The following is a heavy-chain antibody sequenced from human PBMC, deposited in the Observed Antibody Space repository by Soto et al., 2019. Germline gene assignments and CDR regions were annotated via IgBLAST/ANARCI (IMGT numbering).Heavy chain of an antibody. CDR1: GGSFSAYY. Sequence: QVLLQQWGAGLLKPSETLSLTCAVYGGSFSAYYWCWIRQPPGKGLEWIGEINHSGSTNYNPSLKSRVTISVDTSKNQFSLKLSSVTAADTAVYYCARTSRLEYWGQGTLVTVSS. D-gene: IGHD6-6*01. CDR2: INHSGST. J-gene: IGHJ4*02. CDR3: ARTSRLEY. V-gene: IGHV4-34*01.